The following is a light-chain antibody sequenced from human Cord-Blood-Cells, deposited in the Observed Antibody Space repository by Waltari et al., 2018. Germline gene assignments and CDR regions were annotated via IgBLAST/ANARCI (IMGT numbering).Light chain of an antibody. J-gene: IGKJ1*01. V-gene: IGKV3-20*01. Sequence: IVLTQSPGPLPLSPGDRATPACRASQSVSSSYLAWYQQKPGQAPRLLIYGASSRATGIPDRFSGSGSGTDFTLTISRLEPEDFAVYYCQQYGSSPWTFGQGTKVEIK. CDR1: QSVSSSY. CDR3: QQYGSSPWT. CDR2: GAS.